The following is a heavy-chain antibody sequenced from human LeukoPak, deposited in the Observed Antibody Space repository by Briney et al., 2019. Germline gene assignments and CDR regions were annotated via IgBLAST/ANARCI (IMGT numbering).Heavy chain of an antibody. D-gene: IGHD3-10*01. CDR3: ARDSGREVDGSGTHYKANY. J-gene: IGHJ4*02. CDR1: GYTFTGYY. Sequence: GASVKVSCKASGYTFTGYYMHWVRQAPGQGLEWMGWINPNSGGTNYAQKFQGRVTMTRDTSISTAYIELSRLRSDDTAVYYCARDSGREVDGSGTHYKANYWGQGTLVTVSS. V-gene: IGHV1-2*02. CDR2: INPNSGGT.